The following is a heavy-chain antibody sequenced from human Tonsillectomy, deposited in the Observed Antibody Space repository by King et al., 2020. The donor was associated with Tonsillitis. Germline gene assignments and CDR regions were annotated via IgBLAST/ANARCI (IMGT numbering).Heavy chain of an antibody. J-gene: IGHJ4*02. CDR1: GGTFSNYA. CDR2: IIPNLGIA. D-gene: IGHD6-13*01. V-gene: IGHV1-69*04. Sequence: FQLVQSGAEVKKPGSSVKVSCKASGGTFSNYAINWVRQAPGQGLEWMGRIIPNLGIANYAQKFQGRVTITADKSTSTAYMELSSLRSEDTAVYYCAREVPGIAAAGTFDYWGQGTLVTVSS. CDR3: AREVPGIAAAGTFDY.